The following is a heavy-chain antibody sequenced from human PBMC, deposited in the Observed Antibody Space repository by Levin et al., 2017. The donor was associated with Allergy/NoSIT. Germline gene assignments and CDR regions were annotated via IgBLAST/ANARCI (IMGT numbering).Heavy chain of an antibody. J-gene: IGHJ4*02. Sequence: GESLKISCAASGFTVISNYMSWVRQAPGKGLEWVSVIYSGGSTYYADSVKGRFTISRDNSKNTLYLQMNSLRAEDTAVYYCARVGGSSSWPFDYWGQGTLVTVSS. CDR2: IYSGGST. D-gene: IGHD6-13*01. V-gene: IGHV3-53*01. CDR1: GFTVISNY. CDR3: ARVGGSSSWPFDY.